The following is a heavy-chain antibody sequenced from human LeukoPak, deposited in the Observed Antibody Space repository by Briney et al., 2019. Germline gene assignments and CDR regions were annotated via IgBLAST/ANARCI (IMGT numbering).Heavy chain of an antibody. Sequence: PSETLSLTCTVSGGSISSSSYYWGWIRQPPGKGLEWIGSIYYSGSTYYNPSLKSRVTISVDTSKNQFSLKLSAVTAADTAVYYCARHEERGSYLNHYYYYMDVWGKGTTVTVSS. V-gene: IGHV4-39*01. J-gene: IGHJ6*03. CDR2: IYYSGST. CDR3: ARHEERGSYLNHYYYYMDV. CDR1: GGSISSSSYY. D-gene: IGHD1-26*01.